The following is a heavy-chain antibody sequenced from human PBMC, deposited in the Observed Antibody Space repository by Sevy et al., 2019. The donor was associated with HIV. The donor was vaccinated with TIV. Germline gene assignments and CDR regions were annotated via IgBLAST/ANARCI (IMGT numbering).Heavy chain of an antibody. D-gene: IGHD3-10*01. CDR1: GYSITSGYL. J-gene: IGHJ4*02. CDR2: FFHSGST. CDR3: ARHSHGSGTYYVPFNS. Sequence: SETLSLTCAVSGYSITSGYLWGWIRQPPGKGLEWIGSFFHSGSTYYNPSLNSRVIISVDTSKNGFSLILNSVTAADTAVYYCARHSHGSGTYYVPFNSWGQGTLVTVSS. V-gene: IGHV4-38-2*01.